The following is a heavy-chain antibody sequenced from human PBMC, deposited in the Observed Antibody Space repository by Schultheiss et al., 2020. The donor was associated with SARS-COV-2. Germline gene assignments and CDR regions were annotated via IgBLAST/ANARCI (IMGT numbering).Heavy chain of an antibody. CDR1: GGTFSSYA. CDR2: INPNSGGT. CDR3: ARESLSYDSSGPVDY. J-gene: IGHJ4*02. Sequence: SFKGSGKASGGTFSSYAISWVRQAPGQGLEWMAWINPNSGGTNYAQKFQGRVTMTRDTSISTAYMELSRLRSDDTAVYYCARESLSYDSSGPVDYWGQGTLVTVSS. D-gene: IGHD3-22*01. V-gene: IGHV1-2*02.